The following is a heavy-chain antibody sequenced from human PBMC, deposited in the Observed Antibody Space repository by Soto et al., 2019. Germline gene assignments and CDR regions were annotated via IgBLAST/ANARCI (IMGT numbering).Heavy chain of an antibody. CDR3: ARGGVLVATTHNWFDP. V-gene: IGHV1-8*01. CDR2: MNPNSGNT. CDR1: GYTFTSYD. J-gene: IGHJ5*02. D-gene: IGHD5-12*01. Sequence: GASVKVSCKASGYTFTSYDINWVRQATGQGLEWMGWMNPNSGNTGYAQKFQGRVTMTRNTSISTAYMELSSLRSDDTAVYYCARGGVLVATTHNWFDPWAQGTQVPVSS.